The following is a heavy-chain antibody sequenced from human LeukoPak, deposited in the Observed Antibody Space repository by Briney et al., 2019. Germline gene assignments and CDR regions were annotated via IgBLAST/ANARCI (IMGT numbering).Heavy chain of an antibody. D-gene: IGHD3-10*01. CDR2: INPNSGGT. CDR3: ARDGSGSYYYHYYYVMDV. J-gene: IGHJ6*02. V-gene: IGHV1-2*02. Sequence: ASVEVSCKASGYTFTGYYMHWVRQAPGQGLEWMGWINPNSGGTNYAQKFQGRVTMTRDTSISTAYMELSRLRSDDTAVYYCARDGSGSYYYHYYYVMDVWGQGTTVTVSS. CDR1: GYTFTGYY.